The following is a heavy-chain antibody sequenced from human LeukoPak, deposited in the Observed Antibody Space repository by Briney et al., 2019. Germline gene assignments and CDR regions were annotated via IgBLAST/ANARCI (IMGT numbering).Heavy chain of an antibody. Sequence: SETLSLTCTVSGGSISSYYWSWIRQPPGKGLEWIGCIYYSGSTNYNPSLKSRLTISVDTSKNQFSLKLTSVTTTDTAVYYCARLTKRNDAFTIWGQGTMVTVSS. V-gene: IGHV4-59*01. CDR3: ARLTKRNDAFTI. CDR2: IYYSGST. CDR1: GGSISSYY. D-gene: IGHD1-14*01. J-gene: IGHJ3*02.